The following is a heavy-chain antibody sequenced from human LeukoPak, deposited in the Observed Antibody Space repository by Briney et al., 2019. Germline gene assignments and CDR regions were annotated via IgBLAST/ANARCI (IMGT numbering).Heavy chain of an antibody. CDR2: ISGSGGST. Sequence: GGSLRLSCAASGFTFSSYAMSWVRQAPGKGLEWVSAISGSGGSTYYADSVKGRFTISRDNSKNTLYLQMNSLRAEDTALYYCAKLMAGYSSSWYGDYYYYYGMDVWGQGTTVTVSS. V-gene: IGHV3-23*01. CDR1: GFTFSSYA. J-gene: IGHJ6*02. D-gene: IGHD6-13*01. CDR3: AKLMAGYSSSWYGDYYYYYGMDV.